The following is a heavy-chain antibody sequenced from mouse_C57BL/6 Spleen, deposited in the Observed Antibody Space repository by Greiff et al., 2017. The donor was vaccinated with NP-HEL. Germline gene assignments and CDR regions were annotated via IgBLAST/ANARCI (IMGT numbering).Heavy chain of an antibody. Sequence: VKLVESGAELVRPGASVTLSCKASGYTFTDYEMHWVKQTPVHGLEWIGAIDPETGGTAYNQKFKGKAILTADKSSSTAYMELRSLTSEDSAVYYCTRHGSYYFDYWGQGTTLTVSS. CDR3: TRHGSYYFDY. J-gene: IGHJ2*01. CDR1: GYTFTDYE. CDR2: IDPETGGT. D-gene: IGHD2-2*01. V-gene: IGHV1-15*01.